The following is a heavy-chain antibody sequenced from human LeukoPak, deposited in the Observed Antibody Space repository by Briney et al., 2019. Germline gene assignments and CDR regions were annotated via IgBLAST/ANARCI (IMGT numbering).Heavy chain of an antibody. V-gene: IGHV3-49*03. D-gene: IGHD6-19*01. CDR3: SRGSGWLSVY. Sequence: GGPLRLSCTASGFTFGDYLMSWFRQAPGKGLEWIGFISGGTTEYAASVKGRFTISRDDSTSIAYLQMNSLTTEDTAVYYCSRGSGWLSVYWGQGTLVTVSS. CDR2: ISGGTT. CDR1: GFTFGDYL. J-gene: IGHJ4*02.